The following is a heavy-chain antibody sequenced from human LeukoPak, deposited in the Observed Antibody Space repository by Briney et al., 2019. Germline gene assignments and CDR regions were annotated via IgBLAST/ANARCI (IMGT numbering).Heavy chain of an antibody. CDR3: AKNVDYYDSSGFDY. D-gene: IGHD3-22*01. CDR1: GLTFSNYG. Sequence: AGGSLRLSCAASGLTFSNYGMHWVRQAPGKGLEWVAVTSYDGSNKYYADSVKGRFTISRDNSKNTLYLQMNSLRAEDTAVYHCAKNVDYYDSSGFDYWGQGTLVTVSS. V-gene: IGHV3-30*18. J-gene: IGHJ4*02. CDR2: TSYDGSNK.